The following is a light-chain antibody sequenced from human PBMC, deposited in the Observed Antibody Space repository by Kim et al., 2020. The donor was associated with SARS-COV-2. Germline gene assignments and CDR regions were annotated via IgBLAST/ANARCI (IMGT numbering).Light chain of an antibody. V-gene: IGLV6-57*02. J-gene: IGLJ2*01. CDR3: QSYDMYNHVV. CDR1: SGSIASNY. CDR2: EDN. Sequence: TVTISCTGSSGSIASNYLQWYQQRPGSAPTSVIYEDNQRPSRVPDRFSDSIDSSSTSAPLTISRLQTEDEADYDYQSYDMYNHVVLGGGTPLTVL.